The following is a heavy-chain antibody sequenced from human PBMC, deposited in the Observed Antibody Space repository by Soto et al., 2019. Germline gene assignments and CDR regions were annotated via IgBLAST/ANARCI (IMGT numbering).Heavy chain of an antibody. CDR3: ARGILYYDISTGLTQVNWFDP. CDR2: INHSGST. D-gene: IGHD3-9*01. V-gene: IGHV4-34*01. J-gene: IGHJ5*02. Sequence: PSETLSLTCAVCGGSFSGYYWSWIRQPPGKGLEWIGEINHSGSTNYNPSLKSRVTISVDTSKNQFSLKLSSVTAADTAVYYCARGILYYDISTGLTQVNWFDPSGQCTLVTV. CDR1: GGSFSGYY.